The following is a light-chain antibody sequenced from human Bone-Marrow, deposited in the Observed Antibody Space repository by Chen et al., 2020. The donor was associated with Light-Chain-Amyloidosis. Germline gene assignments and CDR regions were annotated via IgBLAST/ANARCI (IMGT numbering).Light chain of an antibody. Sequence: SYELTQPPSVSVSPGQTARITCSGDDLPTKYAYWYQQKPGQAPVLGIHRDTERPSGISERFSGSSSGTTATLTISGVQAEDEADYHCQSADSSGTYEVRFGGGTKLTVL. CDR2: RDT. V-gene: IGLV3-25*03. CDR1: DLPTKY. CDR3: QSADSSGTYEVR. J-gene: IGLJ2*01.